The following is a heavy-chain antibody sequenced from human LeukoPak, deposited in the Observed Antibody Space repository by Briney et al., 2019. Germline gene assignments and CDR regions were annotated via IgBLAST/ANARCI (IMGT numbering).Heavy chain of an antibody. Sequence: GGSLRLSCAASGFTFSSYSMNWVRQAPGKGLEWVSSISSSSSYICYADSVKGRFTISRDNAKNSLYLQMNSLRAEDTAVYYCARDPGYYDSSGYLDYWGQGTLVTVSS. CDR1: GFTFSSYS. J-gene: IGHJ4*02. CDR3: ARDPGYYDSSGYLDY. CDR2: ISSSSSYI. V-gene: IGHV3-21*01. D-gene: IGHD3-22*01.